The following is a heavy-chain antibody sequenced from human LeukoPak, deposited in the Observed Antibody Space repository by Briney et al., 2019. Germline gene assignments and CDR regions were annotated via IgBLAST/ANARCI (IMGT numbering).Heavy chain of an antibody. D-gene: IGHD2-2*01. CDR3: ARLRGPVPAAMLVGWFDP. J-gene: IGHJ5*02. CDR1: GYTFTSYG. Sequence: SVKVSCKASGYTFTSYGISWVRQAPGQGLEWMGGIIPIFGTANYAQKFQGRVTITADKSTSTAYMELSSLRSEDTAVYYCARLRGPVPAAMLVGWFDPWGQGTLVTVSS. CDR2: IIPIFGTA. V-gene: IGHV1-69*06.